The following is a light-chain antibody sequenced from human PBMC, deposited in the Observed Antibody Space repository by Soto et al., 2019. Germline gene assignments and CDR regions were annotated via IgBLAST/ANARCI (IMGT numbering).Light chain of an antibody. V-gene: IGLV2-14*03. Sequence: QSVLTQPASVSGSPGQSITISCTGTVSDVGGYASVSWYQQHPGKAPKLMIYDVSDRPSGVSNRFSGSKSGNTASLTISGLQAEDEADYYCTSYTRSSTYVFGTGTKVTVL. J-gene: IGLJ1*01. CDR2: DVS. CDR3: TSYTRSSTYV. CDR1: VSDVGGYAS.